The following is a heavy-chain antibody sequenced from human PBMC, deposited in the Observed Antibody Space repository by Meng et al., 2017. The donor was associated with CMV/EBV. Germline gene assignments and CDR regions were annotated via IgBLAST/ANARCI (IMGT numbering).Heavy chain of an antibody. D-gene: IGHD7-27*01. J-gene: IGHJ4*02. V-gene: IGHV3-33*01. CDR2: AGPDETYK. Sequence: CVASGFSFGVYGMHSVRQAPGKGLEWVALAGPDETYKAYGHSFHRRFIISRDNSKNTLYLQMNSLRAEDTGVYYCARDLNRGKYVDYWGQGALVTVSS. CDR1: GFSFGVYG. CDR3: ARDLNRGKYVDY.